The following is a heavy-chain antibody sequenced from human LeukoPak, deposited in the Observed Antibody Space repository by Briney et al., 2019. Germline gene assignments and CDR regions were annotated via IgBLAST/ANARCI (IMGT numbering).Heavy chain of an antibody. J-gene: IGHJ4*02. CDR3: ARAPPWGYSYGYYPGFDY. CDR1: GFTFSSYA. D-gene: IGHD5-18*01. Sequence: GRSLRLSCAASGFTFSSYAMHWVRQAPGKGLEWVAVISYDGSNKYYADSVKGRFTISRDNSKNTLYLQMNSLRAEDTAVYYCARAPPWGYSYGYYPGFDYWGQGTLVTVSS. CDR2: ISYDGSNK. V-gene: IGHV3-30*04.